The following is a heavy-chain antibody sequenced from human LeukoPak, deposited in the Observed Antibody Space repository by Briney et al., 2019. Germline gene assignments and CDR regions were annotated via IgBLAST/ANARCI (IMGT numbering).Heavy chain of an antibody. D-gene: IGHD2-15*01. CDR1: GXSISSSGFH. V-gene: IGHV4-39*01. Sequence: TVTLSLTCTVSGXSISSSGFHWVWIRQPPGRGLEWVATISYSGTTYYSPSLGSRVTISVDTSQNQFSLRLSSVTAADTALYYCARHALSCRGGSCYPNWFDPWGQGTLVTVSS. J-gene: IGHJ5*02. CDR3: ARHALSCRGGSCYPNWFDP. CDR2: ISYSGTT.